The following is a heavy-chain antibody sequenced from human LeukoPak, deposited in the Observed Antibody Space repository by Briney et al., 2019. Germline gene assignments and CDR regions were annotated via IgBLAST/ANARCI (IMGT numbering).Heavy chain of an antibody. J-gene: IGHJ6*02. CDR2: IYYSGST. Sequence: SETLSLTCTVSGGSVSSGSYYWSWIRQPPGKGLEWIGYIYYSGSTNYNPSLKSRVTISVDTSKNQFSPKLSSVTAADTAVYYCARDHRTSAYYYYGMDVWGQGTTVTVSS. V-gene: IGHV4-61*01. CDR1: GGSVSSGSYY. D-gene: IGHD1-1*01. CDR3: ARDHRTSAYYYYGMDV.